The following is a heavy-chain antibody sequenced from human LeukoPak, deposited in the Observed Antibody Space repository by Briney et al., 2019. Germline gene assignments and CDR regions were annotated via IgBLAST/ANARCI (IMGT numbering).Heavy chain of an antibody. Sequence: SETLSLTCAVSGGSISSSNWYSWVRQPPGKGLEWIGEIYHSGRTNYNPSLKGRVTISVDKSKNQFSLNLTSVTAADTAVYYCAREESMTTPSFDYWGQGTLVTVSS. CDR3: AREESMTTPSFDY. CDR2: IYHSGRT. V-gene: IGHV4-4*02. CDR1: GGSISSSNW. J-gene: IGHJ4*02. D-gene: IGHD4-11*01.